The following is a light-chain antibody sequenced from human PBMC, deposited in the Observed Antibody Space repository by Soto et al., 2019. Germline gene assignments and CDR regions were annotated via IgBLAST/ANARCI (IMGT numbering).Light chain of an antibody. J-gene: IGKJ1*01. CDR2: GAS. Sequence: EIVLTQFPGTLSLSPGERATLSCRASQSVGSNYLAWYQQRPGQPPNLLIFGASHRAPGIPARFSGSGSGTEFTLTISSLQSEDFAVYYCQQYNNWWTFGQGTKV. CDR3: QQYNNWWT. CDR1: QSVGSN. V-gene: IGKV3-15*01.